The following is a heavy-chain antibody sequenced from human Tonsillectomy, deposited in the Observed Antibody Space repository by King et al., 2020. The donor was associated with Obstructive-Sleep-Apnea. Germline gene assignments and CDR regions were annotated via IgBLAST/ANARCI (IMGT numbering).Heavy chain of an antibody. J-gene: IGHJ4*02. CDR3: ARHRSGSYYIFDY. CDR1: GGSISNYY. V-gene: IGHV4-59*08. Sequence: VQLQESGPGLVKPSETLSLTCTVSGGSISNYYWSWIRQPPGKGLEWIGYIYYSGSTHSNPSLKSRVTISVATSKNQFSLKLSSVTAADTAVFCCARHRSGSYYIFDYWGQGTLVTVSS. CDR2: IYYSGST. D-gene: IGHD1-26*01.